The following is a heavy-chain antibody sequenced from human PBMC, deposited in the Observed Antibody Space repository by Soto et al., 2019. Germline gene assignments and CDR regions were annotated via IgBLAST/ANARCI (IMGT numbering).Heavy chain of an antibody. CDR2: IYHSGST. CDR1: GGSISSGGYS. D-gene: IGHD3-16*01. V-gene: IGHV4-30-2*01. J-gene: IGHJ5*02. CDR3: ARGESRDDYVFDEARWFDP. Sequence: QLQLQESGSGLVKPSQTLSLTCAVSGGSISSGGYSWSWLRQPPGKGLEWIGYIYHSGSTYYNPSLKSRVTISVDRAKNQFSLKLSSVTAADTAVYYCARGESRDDYVFDEARWFDPWGQGTLVTVSS.